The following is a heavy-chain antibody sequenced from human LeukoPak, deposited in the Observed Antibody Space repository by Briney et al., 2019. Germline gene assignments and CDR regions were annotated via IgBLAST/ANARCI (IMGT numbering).Heavy chain of an antibody. CDR1: GFTFDDYA. J-gene: IGHJ3*02. CDR3: AKAAFWSIAARAFDI. D-gene: IGHD6-6*01. CDR2: ISWNSGSI. V-gene: IGHV3-9*01. Sequence: GGSLRLSCAASGFTFDDYAMHWVRQAPGKGLEWVSGISWNSGSIGYADSVKGRFAISRDNAKNSLYLQMNSLRAEDTALYYCAKAAFWSIAARAFDIWGQGTRVTVSS.